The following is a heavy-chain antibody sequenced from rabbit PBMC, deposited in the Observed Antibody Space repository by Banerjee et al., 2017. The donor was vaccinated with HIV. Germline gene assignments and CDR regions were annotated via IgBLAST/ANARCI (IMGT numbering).Heavy chain of an antibody. J-gene: IGHJ4*01. Sequence: QEQLEESGGDLVKPEGSLTLTCTASGFSFSNYWMTWVRQAPGKGLEWIARIDASSSGSTDYASWAKGRFTISKTSSTTVTLQMTSLTAADTATYFCARLGYGTYGLNLWGQGTLVTVS. D-gene: IGHD7-1*01. CDR3: ARLGYGTYGLNL. CDR1: GFSFSNYW. CDR2: IDASSSGST. V-gene: IGHV1S45*01.